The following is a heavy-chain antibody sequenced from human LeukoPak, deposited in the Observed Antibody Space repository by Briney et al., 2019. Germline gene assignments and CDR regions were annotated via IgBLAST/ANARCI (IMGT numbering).Heavy chain of an antibody. V-gene: IGHV4-39*07. CDR2: IYYSGST. D-gene: IGHD3-9*01. CDR1: GGSISSSSYY. J-gene: IGHJ4*02. Sequence: SETLSLTCTVSGGSISSSSYYWGWIRQPPGKGLEWIGSIYYSGSTYYNPSLKSRVTISVDTSKNQFSLKLSSVTAADTAVYYCARRYYDILTGFDYWGQGTLVTVPS. CDR3: ARRYYDILTGFDY.